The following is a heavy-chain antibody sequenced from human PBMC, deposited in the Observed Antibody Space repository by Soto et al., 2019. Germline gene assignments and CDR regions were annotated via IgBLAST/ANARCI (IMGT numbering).Heavy chain of an antibody. CDR3: ARDSRIGSTFSGYDAIDY. D-gene: IGHD5-12*01. V-gene: IGHV1-69*04. CDR1: GGTFRNHI. Sequence: SVKVSCKTSGGTFRNHIITWVRQAPGQGLEWMGRVIPLLDITNYAQKFQGRVTITAEKSTSTTYLEMNSLRSEDTAVYYCARDSRIGSTFSGYDAIDYWGQGTPVTFSS. CDR2: VIPLLDIT. J-gene: IGHJ4*02.